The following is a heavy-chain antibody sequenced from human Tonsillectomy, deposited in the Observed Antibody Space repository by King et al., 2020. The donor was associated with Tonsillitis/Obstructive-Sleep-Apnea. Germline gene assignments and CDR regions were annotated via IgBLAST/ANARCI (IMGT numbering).Heavy chain of an antibody. J-gene: IGHJ4*02. Sequence: QLVQSGGGLVQPGGSLRLSCAASGFTFSSYAMTWVRQAPGKGLEWVSSISRGGGSTYYADSVKGRFTISRDNSKKTLYLQMNSLRAEDTAVYYCAKVPYDSSGYYYDYWGQGTLVTVSS. CDR3: AKVPYDSSGYYYDY. CDR1: GFTFSSYA. D-gene: IGHD3-22*01. V-gene: IGHV3-23*04. CDR2: ISRGGGST.